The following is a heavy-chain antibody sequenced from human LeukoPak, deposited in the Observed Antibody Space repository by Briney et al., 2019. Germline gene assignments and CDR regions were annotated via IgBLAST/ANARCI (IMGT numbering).Heavy chain of an antibody. V-gene: IGHV3-23*01. J-gene: IGHJ4*02. Sequence: GGSLRLSCAASGFTFSSYGMHWVRQAPGKGLEWVSGISPSGDITYYADSVKGRFTISRDNSKNTLYLEVISLTAEDTAVYYSAKDDAWLRFGEWSQGTLVTVSS. CDR3: AKDDAWLRFGE. D-gene: IGHD3-10*01. CDR2: ISPSGDIT. CDR1: GFTFSSYG.